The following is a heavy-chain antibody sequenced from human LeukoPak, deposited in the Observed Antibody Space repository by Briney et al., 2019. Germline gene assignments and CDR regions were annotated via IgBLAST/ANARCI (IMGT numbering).Heavy chain of an antibody. J-gene: IGHJ4*02. CDR3: AREGI. CDR1: GFTFSSYA. CDR2: ISYDGSNK. V-gene: IGHV3-30*04. Sequence: QAGRSLRLSCAASGFTFSSYAMHWVRQAPGKGLEWVAVISYDGSNKYYADSVKGRFTISRDNSKNTPYLQMNSLRAEDTAVYYCAREGIWGQGTLVTVSS. D-gene: IGHD6-13*01.